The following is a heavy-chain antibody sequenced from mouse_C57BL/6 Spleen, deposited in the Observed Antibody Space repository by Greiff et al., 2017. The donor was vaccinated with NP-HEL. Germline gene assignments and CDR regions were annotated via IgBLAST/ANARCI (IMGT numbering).Heavy chain of an antibody. CDR2: IYPGGGYT. V-gene: IGHV1-63*01. CDR3: ARWEAVTGAMDY. CDR1: GYTFTNYW. D-gene: IGHD2-12*01. J-gene: IGHJ4*01. Sequence: QVQLKQSGAELVRPGTSVKMSCKASGYTFTNYWIGWAKQRPGHGLEWIGDIYPGGGYTNYNEKFKGKATLTADKSSSTAYMQFSSLTSEDSAIYYCARWEAVTGAMDYWGQGTSVTVSS.